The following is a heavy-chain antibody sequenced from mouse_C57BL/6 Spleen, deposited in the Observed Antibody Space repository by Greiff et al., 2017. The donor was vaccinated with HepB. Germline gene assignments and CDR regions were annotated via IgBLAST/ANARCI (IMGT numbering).Heavy chain of an antibody. CDR3: ARSSYQFPYWYFDV. D-gene: IGHD2-12*01. Sequence: VQLQQSGPELVKPGASVKISCKASGYAFSSSWMNWVKQRPGKGLEWIGRIYPGDGDTNYNGKFKGKATLTADKSSSTAYMQLSSLTSEDSAVYFCARSSYQFPYWYFDVWGTGTTVTVSS. J-gene: IGHJ1*03. CDR2: IYPGDGDT. CDR1: GYAFSSSW. V-gene: IGHV1-82*01.